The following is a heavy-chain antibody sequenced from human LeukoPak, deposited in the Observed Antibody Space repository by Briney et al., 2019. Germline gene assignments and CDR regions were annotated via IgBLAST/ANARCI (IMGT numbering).Heavy chain of an antibody. J-gene: IGHJ4*02. CDR1: GGSFSGYY. Sequence: SETLSLTCAVYGGSFSGYYWSWIRQPPGKGLGWIGEINHSGSTNYNPSLKSRVTISVDTSKNQFSLKLSSVTAADTAVYYCATSYSSGNFDCWGQGTLVTVSS. CDR3: ATSYSSGNFDC. V-gene: IGHV4-34*01. CDR2: INHSGST. D-gene: IGHD3-22*01.